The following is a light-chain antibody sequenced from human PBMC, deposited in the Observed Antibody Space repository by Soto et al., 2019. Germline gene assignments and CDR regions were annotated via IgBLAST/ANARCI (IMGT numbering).Light chain of an antibody. Sequence: AIRMTQSPSSFSASTGDRVTITCRASQGISSYLAWYQQKPGKAPKLLIYAASTLQSGVPSRFSGSGSGTDFTLTISCLQSEDFATYYCQQSYSAPRRTFGQGTKVDIK. CDR2: AAS. CDR3: QQSYSAPRRT. J-gene: IGKJ1*01. CDR1: QGISSY. V-gene: IGKV1-8*01.